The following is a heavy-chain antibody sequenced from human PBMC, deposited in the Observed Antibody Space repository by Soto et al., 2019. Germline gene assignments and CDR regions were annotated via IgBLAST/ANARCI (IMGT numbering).Heavy chain of an antibody. D-gene: IGHD4-17*01. CDR3: ARGYCDLYYVDY. CDR1: GCTFSSYT. V-gene: IGHV1-69*02. CDR2: IILVVGIE. Sequence: QVQLVQSGAEVKKPGSSVKVSCKASGCTFSSYTISWVRQAPGQGLEWLGRIILVVGIENYARKFQGRVPITGDKATSTAYMERSSLRSEDTAVYYCARGYCDLYYVDYWGQGTLVTVSS. J-gene: IGHJ4*02.